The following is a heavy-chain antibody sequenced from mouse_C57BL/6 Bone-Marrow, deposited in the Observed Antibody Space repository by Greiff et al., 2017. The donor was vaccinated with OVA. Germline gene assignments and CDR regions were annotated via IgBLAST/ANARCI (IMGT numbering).Heavy chain of an antibody. CDR2: IDPSDSYT. CDR1: GYTFTSYW. V-gene: IGHV1-59*01. CDR3: ARGYDGYYGFAY. J-gene: IGHJ3*01. D-gene: IGHD2-3*01. Sequence: QVQLQQPGAELVRPGTSVKLSCKASGYTFTSYWMHWVKQRPGQGLEWIGVIDPSDSYTNYNQKFKGKATLTVDPSSSTAYMQRSSLTSEDSAGYYGARGYDGYYGFAYWGQGTLVTVSA.